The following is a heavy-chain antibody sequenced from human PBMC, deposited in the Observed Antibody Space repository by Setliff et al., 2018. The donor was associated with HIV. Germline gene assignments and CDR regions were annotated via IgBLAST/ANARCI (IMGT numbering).Heavy chain of an antibody. CDR2: INPKSDGT. V-gene: IGHV1-2*04. Sequence: ASVKVSCKASGYTFTSYYMHWVRQAPGQGLEWMGIINPKSDGTNYAQKFQGWITMTRDTSISTAYMELSRLRSDDTAVYYCARDVLDLVISVYGFWGQGIPVTVSS. CDR3: ARDVLDLVISVYGF. J-gene: IGHJ4*02. D-gene: IGHD3-22*01. CDR1: GYTFTSYY.